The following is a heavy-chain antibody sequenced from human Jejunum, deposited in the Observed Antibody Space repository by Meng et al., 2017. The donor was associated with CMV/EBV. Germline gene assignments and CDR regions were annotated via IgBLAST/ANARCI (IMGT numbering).Heavy chain of an antibody. D-gene: IGHD5-12*01. CDR1: GYSLNTYD. Sequence: CKASGYSLNTYDSTWVRQAPGQGLECVAWISAYSGNTESAQKFQDRVTLTIETSTSTAYLELTNLRSDDTAVYYCARGGYNSSPDYWGQGTLVTVSS. CDR3: ARGGYNSSPDY. CDR2: ISAYSGNT. J-gene: IGHJ4*02. V-gene: IGHV1-18*01.